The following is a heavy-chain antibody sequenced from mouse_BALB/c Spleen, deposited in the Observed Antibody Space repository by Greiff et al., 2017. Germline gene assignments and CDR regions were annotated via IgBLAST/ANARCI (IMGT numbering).Heavy chain of an antibody. J-gene: IGHJ2*01. CDR3: ASWDERGYFDY. CDR1: GFNIKDYY. Sequence: EVQLVESGAELVRSGASVKLSCTASGFNIKDYYMHWVKQRPEQGLEWIGWIDPENGDTEYAPKFKGKATLTADKSSSTAYMQLSSLTSDDSAVYFCASWDERGYFDYWGQGTTLTVSS. CDR2: IDPENGDT. V-gene: IGHV14-4*02. D-gene: IGHD4-1*01.